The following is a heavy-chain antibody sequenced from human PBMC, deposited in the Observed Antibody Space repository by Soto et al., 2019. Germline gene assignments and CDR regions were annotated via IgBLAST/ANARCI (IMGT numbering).Heavy chain of an antibody. D-gene: IGHD3-10*01. V-gene: IGHV3-74*01. J-gene: IGHJ3*02. CDR2: ITSDGSGA. Sequence: EVQLVESGGGLVQPGGSLRLSCAASGFTFSTYWMYWVRLAPGKGLVWVSNITSDGSGANYADSVRGRFTISRDNAKNPLYLQMNSLSAEDTPVYYCARAYGSGARGPFDIWGQGTMVTVSS. CDR1: GFTFSTYW. CDR3: ARAYGSGARGPFDI.